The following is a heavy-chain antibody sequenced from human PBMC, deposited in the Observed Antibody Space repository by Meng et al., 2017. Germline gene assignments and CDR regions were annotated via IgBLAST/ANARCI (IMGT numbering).Heavy chain of an antibody. J-gene: IGHJ4*02. CDR2: IYSCGSA. CDR3: ARETNSRDFEY. Sequence: VQLVESGGGLIHPGWSLRLSCAAAWFTVSSNYMSWVRQAPGKGLEWVSVIYSCGSAYYADSVKGRFTISRDNSKNTLYLQMNSLRAEDTAVYYCARETNSRDFEYWGQGTQVTVSS. V-gene: IGHV3-66*03. CDR1: WFTVSSNY. D-gene: IGHD6-13*01.